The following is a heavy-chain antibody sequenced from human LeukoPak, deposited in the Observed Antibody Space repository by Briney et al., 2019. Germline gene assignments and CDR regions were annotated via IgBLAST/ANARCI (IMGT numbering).Heavy chain of an antibody. Sequence: GGSLRLSCAVSGFTLWRYWMRGLREARGKGVECVASINQDATKQYYVHSVRARFTISRDDAKNSVYLQMNNLRVQDTAVYYCVRRNLFDYWGQGTLVTVSS. CDR1: GFTLWRYW. V-gene: IGHV3-7*03. J-gene: IGHJ4*02. CDR3: VRRNLFDY. CDR2: INQDATKQ.